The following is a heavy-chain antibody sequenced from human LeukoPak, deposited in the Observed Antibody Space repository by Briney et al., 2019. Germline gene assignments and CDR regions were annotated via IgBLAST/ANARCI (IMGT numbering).Heavy chain of an antibody. D-gene: IGHD3-22*01. Sequence: PGGSLRLSCAASGFTFSSYAMSWVRQAPGKGLEWVSAIRGSGGSTYYADSVKGRFTISRDNSKNTLYLQMNSLRAEDTAVYYCAKDLGITMIVVVRYFDYWGQGTLVTVSS. CDR3: AKDLGITMIVVVRYFDY. V-gene: IGHV3-23*01. J-gene: IGHJ4*02. CDR2: IRGSGGST. CDR1: GFTFSSYA.